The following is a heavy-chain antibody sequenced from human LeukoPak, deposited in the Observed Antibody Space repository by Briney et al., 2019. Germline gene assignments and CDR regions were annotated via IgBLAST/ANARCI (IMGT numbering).Heavy chain of an antibody. J-gene: IGHJ4*02. Sequence: SGTLSLTCAVSGGSISSSNWWSWVRQPPGKGLEWIGEIYHSGSTNYNPSLKSRVAMSVDTSKNQFSLKLSSVTAADTAVYYCAKDLRLAHYYDSSGYKDYWGQGTLVTVSS. D-gene: IGHD3-22*01. V-gene: IGHV4-4*02. CDR2: IYHSGST. CDR3: AKDLRLAHYYDSSGYKDY. CDR1: GGSISSSNW.